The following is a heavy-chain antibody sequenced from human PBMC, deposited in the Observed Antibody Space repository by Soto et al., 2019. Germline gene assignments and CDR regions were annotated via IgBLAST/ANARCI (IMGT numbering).Heavy chain of an antibody. D-gene: IGHD1-7*01. V-gene: IGHV3-23*01. Sequence: EVQLLESGGGLVQPGGSLRLSCAASGFTFSSYGMTWVRQAPGKGLEWVSLSSATCAGTYYADSVKGRFTISRDNSKNTLYLQMTSLRADDTAVYYWAKDRRAGGNYGFYSDFWGQGALVIVSS. CDR1: GFTFSSYG. J-gene: IGHJ4*02. CDR2: SSATCAGT. CDR3: AKDRRAGGNYGFYSDF.